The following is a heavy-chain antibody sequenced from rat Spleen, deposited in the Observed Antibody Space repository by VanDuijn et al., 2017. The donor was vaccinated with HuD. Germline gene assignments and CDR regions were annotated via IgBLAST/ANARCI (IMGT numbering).Heavy chain of an antibody. CDR1: GFTFSNYY. CDR3: TTELRRVWGFDY. CDR2: ISTGGGNT. J-gene: IGHJ2*01. Sequence: EVQLVESGGGLVQPGRSMKLSCAALGFTFSNYYMAWVRQAPTKGLEWVATISTGGGNTYYRDSVKGRFTVSRDNSKSTLYLQMDSMRSEETATYYCTTELRRVWGFDYWGQGVMVTVSS. V-gene: IGHV5S11*01. D-gene: IGHD1-11*01.